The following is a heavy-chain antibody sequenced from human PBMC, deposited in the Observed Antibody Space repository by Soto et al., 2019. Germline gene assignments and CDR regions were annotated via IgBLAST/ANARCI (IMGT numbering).Heavy chain of an antibody. CDR2: IKSKTDGGTT. CDR3: TTDRAVVVPAAKNEFDC. CDR1: GFTFSNAW. D-gene: IGHD2-2*01. J-gene: IGHJ4*02. V-gene: IGHV3-15*01. Sequence: GGSLRLSCAASGFTFSNAWMSWVRQAPGKGLEWVGRIKSKTDGGTTDYAAPVKGRCTISRDDSKNTLYLHMYSLKTKYTDVYYCTTDRAVVVPAAKNEFDCWGQESLGTISS.